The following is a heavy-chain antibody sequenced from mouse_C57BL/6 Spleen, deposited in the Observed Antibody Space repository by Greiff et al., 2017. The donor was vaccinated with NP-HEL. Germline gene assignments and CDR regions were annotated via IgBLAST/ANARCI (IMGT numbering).Heavy chain of an antibody. CDR2: IDPSDSYT. Sequence: QVQLQQPGAELVMPGASVKLSCKASGYTFTSYWMHWVKQRPGQGLAWIGEIDPSDSYTNYIQQFKGKSTLTVDKSSITAYMQLSSLTSEDSEVYYYARSRGSYGYDGGDYWGQGTTLTVSS. J-gene: IGHJ2*01. V-gene: IGHV1-69*01. CDR3: ARSRGSYGYDGGDY. CDR1: GYTFTSYW. D-gene: IGHD2-2*01.